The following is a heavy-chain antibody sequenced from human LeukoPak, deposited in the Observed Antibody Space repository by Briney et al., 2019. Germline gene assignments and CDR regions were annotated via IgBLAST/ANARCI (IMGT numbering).Heavy chain of an antibody. CDR2: IIPIFGTA. J-gene: IGHJ4*02. D-gene: IGHD2-21*02. Sequence: SVKVSCKASGGTFSSYAISWLRQAPGQGLEWMGRIIPIFGTANYAQKFQGRVTITTDESTSTAYMELSSLRSEDTAVYYCARDWAALTYCGGDCYGGYFDYWGQGTLVTVSS. CDR1: GGTFSSYA. V-gene: IGHV1-69*05. CDR3: ARDWAALTYCGGDCYGGYFDY.